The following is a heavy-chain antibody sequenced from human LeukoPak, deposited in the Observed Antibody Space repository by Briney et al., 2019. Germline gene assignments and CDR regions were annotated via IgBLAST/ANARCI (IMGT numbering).Heavy chain of an antibody. CDR1: GGSISSGSYY. CDR3: ARALAASGSYFVDYYYYYMDV. V-gene: IGHV4-61*02. D-gene: IGHD1-26*01. Sequence: SQTLALTCTVSGGSISSGSYYWRWIRQPAGKGLEWIGRIYTSGSTNYNPSLKSRVTISVDTSKNQFSLKLSSVTAADTAVYYCARALAASGSYFVDYYYYYMDVWGKGTTVTISS. J-gene: IGHJ6*03. CDR2: IYTSGST.